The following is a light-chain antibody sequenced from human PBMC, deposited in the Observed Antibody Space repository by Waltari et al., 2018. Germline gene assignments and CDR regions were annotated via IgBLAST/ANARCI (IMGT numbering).Light chain of an antibody. CDR1: QSIDNY. Sequence: EVVLTQSPVTLSSSPGERATLSCRSSQSIDNYLAWYQHKAGQAPRLLIFDASNRATGIPARFSGSGSGTDFTLTISSLEPEDFAVYFCQQRGHWPPFTFGPGPKVDIK. CDR2: DAS. V-gene: IGKV3-11*01. J-gene: IGKJ3*01. CDR3: QQRGHWPPFT.